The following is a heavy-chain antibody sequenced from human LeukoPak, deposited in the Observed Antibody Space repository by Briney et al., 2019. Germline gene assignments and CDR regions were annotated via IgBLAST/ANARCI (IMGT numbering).Heavy chain of an antibody. Sequence: ASVKVSCKASGYTFTSYGISWVRQAPGQGLEWMGWISAYNGNTNYAQKLQGRVTMPTDTSTSTAYMELRSLRSDDTAVYYCARDCSGGSCYSYYYYGMDVWGQGTTVTVSS. CDR2: ISAYNGNT. D-gene: IGHD2-15*01. CDR3: ARDCSGGSCYSYYYYGMDV. CDR1: GYTFTSYG. J-gene: IGHJ6*02. V-gene: IGHV1-18*01.